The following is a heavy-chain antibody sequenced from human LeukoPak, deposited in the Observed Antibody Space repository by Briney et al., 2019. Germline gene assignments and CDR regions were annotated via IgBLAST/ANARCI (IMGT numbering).Heavy chain of an antibody. CDR3: ASGIAADGSLTWFDP. CDR1: GGTLSSYA. D-gene: IGHD6-13*01. J-gene: IGHJ5*02. CDR2: IILIFGTA. V-gene: IGHV1-69*13. Sequence: SVNVSCKASGGTLSSYAISWVRQAPGQGLKWLGGIILIFGTANYAQKFQGRVTITADESTSTAYMELSSLRSEDTAVYYCASGIAADGSLTWFDPWGQGTLVTVSS.